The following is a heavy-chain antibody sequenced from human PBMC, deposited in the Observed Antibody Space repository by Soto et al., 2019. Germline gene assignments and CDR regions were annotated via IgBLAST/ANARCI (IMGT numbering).Heavy chain of an antibody. D-gene: IGHD3-9*01. Sequence: GESLKISCAASGFTFSSYAMSWVRQAPGKGLEWVSAISGSGGSTYYADSVKGRFTISRDNSKNTLYLQMNSLRAEDTAVYYCAKDLPGYYSGRGAFDIWGQGTMVTVSS. CDR3: AKDLPGYYSGRGAFDI. CDR2: ISGSGGST. J-gene: IGHJ3*02. V-gene: IGHV3-23*01. CDR1: GFTFSSYA.